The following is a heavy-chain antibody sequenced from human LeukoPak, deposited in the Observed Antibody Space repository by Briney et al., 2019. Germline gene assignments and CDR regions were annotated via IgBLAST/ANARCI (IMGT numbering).Heavy chain of an antibody. CDR1: GYSFTSYW. Sequence: GESLKISCKGSGYSFTSYWIGWVRQMPGKGLEWMGIIYPGDSDTRYSPSFQGQVTISADKSIGTAYLQWSSLKASDTAMYYCARHLSSWNYYYYYMDVWGKGTTVTVSS. D-gene: IGHD6-13*01. CDR3: ARHLSSWNYYYYYMDV. V-gene: IGHV5-51*01. J-gene: IGHJ6*03. CDR2: IYPGDSDT.